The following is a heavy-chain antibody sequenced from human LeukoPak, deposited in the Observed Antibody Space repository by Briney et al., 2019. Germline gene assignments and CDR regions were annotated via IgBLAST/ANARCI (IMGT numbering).Heavy chain of an antibody. CDR2: INPNSGGT. J-gene: IGHJ4*02. V-gene: IGHV1-2*02. D-gene: IGHD3-9*01. CDR1: GYTFTGYY. CDR3: ARSPDILTGEKFDY. Sequence: ASVKVSCKASGYTFTGYYMHWVRQAPGQGLEWMGWINPNSGGTNYAQKFQGRVTMTRDTSVSTAYMELSRLRFDDTAVYYCARSPDILTGEKFDYWGQGTLVTVSS.